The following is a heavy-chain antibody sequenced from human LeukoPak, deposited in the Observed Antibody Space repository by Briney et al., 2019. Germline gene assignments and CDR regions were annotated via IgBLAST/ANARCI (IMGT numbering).Heavy chain of an antibody. J-gene: IGHJ4*02. D-gene: IGHD6-13*01. CDR2: ISWDGGST. CDR3: AKVSHSSSLSGFDY. CDR1: GFTFDDYG. V-gene: IGHV3-43D*03. Sequence: GGSLRLSCAASGFTFDDYGMTWVRQAPGKGLEWVSLISWDGGSTYYADSVKGRFTISRDNSKNSLYLQMNSLRAEDTALYYCAKVSHSSSLSGFDYWGQGTLVTVSS.